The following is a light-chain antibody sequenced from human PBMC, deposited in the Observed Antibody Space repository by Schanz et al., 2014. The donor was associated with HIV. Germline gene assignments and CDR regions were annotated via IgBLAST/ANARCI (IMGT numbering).Light chain of an antibody. J-gene: IGKJ3*01. CDR3: QKYNSVPRIT. CDR1: QGISNY. V-gene: IGKV1-27*01. CDR2: AAS. Sequence: DIQMTQSPSSLSASVGDRVTITCRASQGISNYLAWYQQKPGKVPKLLIYAASTLQSGVPSRFSGSGSGTEFTLTISSSQPEDVASYYCQKYNSVPRITFGPGTRVDIK.